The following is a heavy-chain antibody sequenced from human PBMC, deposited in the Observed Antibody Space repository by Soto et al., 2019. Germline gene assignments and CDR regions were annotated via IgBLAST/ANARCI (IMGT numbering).Heavy chain of an antibody. CDR2: INHSGST. CDR1: GGSCSGYY. V-gene: IGHV4-34*01. CDR3: ARAGTIFGVVTVSFDY. D-gene: IGHD3-3*01. J-gene: IGHJ4*02. Sequence: SETLSLTCAVYGGSCSGYYWSWIRQPPGKGLEWIGEINHSGSTNYNPSLKSRVTISVDTSKNQFSLKLSSVTAADTAVYYCARAGTIFGVVTVSFDYWGQGTLVTVPS.